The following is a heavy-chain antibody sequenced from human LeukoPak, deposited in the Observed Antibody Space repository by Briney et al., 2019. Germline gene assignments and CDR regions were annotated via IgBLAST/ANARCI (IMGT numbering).Heavy chain of an antibody. CDR3: ARGHYDILTGPLWY. Sequence: SETLSLTCTVSGGSISSYYWSWIRQPPGKGLEWIGYIYYSRSTNYNPSLKSRVTISVDTSKNQFTLKLSSVTAADTAVYYCARGHYDILTGPLWYWGQGTLVTVSS. CDR2: IYYSRST. V-gene: IGHV4-59*01. D-gene: IGHD3-9*01. J-gene: IGHJ4*02. CDR1: GGSISSYY.